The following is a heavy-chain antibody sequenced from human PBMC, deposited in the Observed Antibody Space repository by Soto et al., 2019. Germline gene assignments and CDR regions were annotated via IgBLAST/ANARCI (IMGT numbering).Heavy chain of an antibody. CDR3: AKDRSGWNNGELDY. CDR1: GFTFSSHA. Sequence: GGSLRLSCAASGFTFSSHAMSWVRQAPGKGLDWVSTISGNGDTTYYADSVKGRVTISRDSSRNTLYLQMNSLRAEDTAVYYCAKDRSGWNNGELDYWGQGTLVTVSS. CDR2: ISGNGDTT. J-gene: IGHJ4*02. V-gene: IGHV3-23*01. D-gene: IGHD6-19*01.